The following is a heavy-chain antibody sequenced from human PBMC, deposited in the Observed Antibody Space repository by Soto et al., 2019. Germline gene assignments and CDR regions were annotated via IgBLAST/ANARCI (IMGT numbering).Heavy chain of an antibody. D-gene: IGHD1-1*01. CDR1: GFIFSDFS. J-gene: IGHJ6*02. CDR2: IGSSGGNS. CDR3: AREKRHNSLGGRFGMDV. Sequence: EVQLVESGGGLVKPGGSLRLSCAVSGFIFSDFSMNWVRQAPGKGLEWVASIGSSGGNSFYADSVKGRFIISRDNAKTALDLQIHSLRAEDTAVYYCAREKRHNSLGGRFGMDVWGQGTTVTVS. V-gene: IGHV3-21*01.